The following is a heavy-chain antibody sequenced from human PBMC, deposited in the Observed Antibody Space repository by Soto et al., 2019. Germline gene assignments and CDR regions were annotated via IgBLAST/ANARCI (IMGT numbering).Heavy chain of an antibody. J-gene: IGHJ4*02. V-gene: IGHV3-23*01. Sequence: EVQLLESGGGLVQPGGSLRLSCAASGFTFSTYAMNWVRQAPGKGLEWVSGISGSGDSTYYADSVEGRFTVSRDNSKNTLYLQMNSLRGEDTAVFYCAKERSSGWSFDYWGQGTLVTVSP. CDR2: ISGSGDST. CDR3: AKERSSGWSFDY. CDR1: GFTFSTYA. D-gene: IGHD6-19*01.